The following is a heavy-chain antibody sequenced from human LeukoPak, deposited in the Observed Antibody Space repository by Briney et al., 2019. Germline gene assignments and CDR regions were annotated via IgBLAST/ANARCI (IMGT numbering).Heavy chain of an antibody. CDR2: ISGSGGST. J-gene: IGHJ4*02. V-gene: IGHV3-23*01. Sequence: GGSLRLSCAASGFTFSSYAMSWVRQAPGKGLEWVSAISGSGGSTYYADSVKGRFTISRDNSKNTLYLQMNSLRAEDTAVYYCAKDSYYDSSGYPPADFDYWGQGTLVTVSS. CDR3: AKDSYYDSSGYPPADFDY. D-gene: IGHD3-22*01. CDR1: GFTFSSYA.